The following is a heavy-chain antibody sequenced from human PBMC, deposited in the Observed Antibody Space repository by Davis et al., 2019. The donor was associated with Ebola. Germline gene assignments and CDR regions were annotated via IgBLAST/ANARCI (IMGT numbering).Heavy chain of an antibody. CDR2: INPNTGGT. CDR1: GGTFGSYA. CDR3: ARAVPATQNLDY. V-gene: IGHV1-2*02. D-gene: IGHD2-15*01. J-gene: IGHJ4*02. Sequence: AASVKVSCKASGGTFGSYAISWVRRAPGQGLEWMGLINPNTGGTQSAQKFQGRVTMTRATSMTTAYLELNSLRSDDTAVYYCARAVPATQNLDYWGQGTLVIVSS.